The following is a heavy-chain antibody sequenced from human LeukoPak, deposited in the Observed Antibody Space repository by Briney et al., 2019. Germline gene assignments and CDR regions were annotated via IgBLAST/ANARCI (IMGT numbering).Heavy chain of an antibody. D-gene: IGHD2-8*01. J-gene: IGHJ6*03. Sequence: ASVKVSCKASGYTFTGYYMHWVRQAPGQGLEWMGRINPNSGGTNYAQKFQGRVTMTRDASISTAYLQWSSLKASDTAMYYCARRLNGPSYYYYMDVWGKGTTVTVSS. CDR3: ARRLNGPSYYYYMDV. CDR1: GYTFTGYY. V-gene: IGHV1-2*06. CDR2: INPNSGGT.